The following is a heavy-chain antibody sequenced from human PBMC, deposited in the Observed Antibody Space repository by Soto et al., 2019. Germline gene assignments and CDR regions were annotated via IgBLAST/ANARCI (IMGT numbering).Heavy chain of an antibody. CDR3: ARGSTVIAAAGTADY. J-gene: IGHJ4*02. CDR1: GGSFSGYY. D-gene: IGHD6-13*01. CDR2: INHSGST. V-gene: IGHV4-34*01. Sequence: QVQLQQWGAGLLKPSETLSLTCAVYGGSFSGYYWSWIRQPPGKGLEWIGEINHSGSTNYNPSLKSRVTISVDTSKNQFSLKLSSVTAADTAVYYCARGSTVIAAAGTADYWGQETLVTVSS.